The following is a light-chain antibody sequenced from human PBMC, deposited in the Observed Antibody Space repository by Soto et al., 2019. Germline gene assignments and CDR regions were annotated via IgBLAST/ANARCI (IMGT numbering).Light chain of an antibody. V-gene: IGKV3-15*01. CDR2: DAS. J-gene: IGKJ4*01. CDR3: QQYDSSPA. CDR1: QSVSNN. Sequence: ILMAQSPATLSVSPGERATLSCRASQSVSNNLAWYQQKPGQAPRLLIYDASTRATGIPARFSGSGSGTEFTLTISGLQSEDFAVYYCQQYDSSPAFGGGTKVEIK.